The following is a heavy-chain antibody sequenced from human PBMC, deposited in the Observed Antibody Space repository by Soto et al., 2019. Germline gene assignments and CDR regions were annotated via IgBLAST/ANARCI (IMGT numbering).Heavy chain of an antibody. CDR1: GYTFSNYG. Sequence: QVQLVQSGAEVKKPGASVKVSCKASGYTFSNYGISWVRQAPGQGLEWLGWISAYSGDTNFAQRFQGRVTMTTDTSTSTAYRALRSRTSDATALDDCARDVVAITTGGPDYWGQGPRVTVSS. CDR2: ISAYSGDT. CDR3: ARDVVAITTGGPDY. J-gene: IGHJ4*02. V-gene: IGHV1-18*01. D-gene: IGHD3-22*01.